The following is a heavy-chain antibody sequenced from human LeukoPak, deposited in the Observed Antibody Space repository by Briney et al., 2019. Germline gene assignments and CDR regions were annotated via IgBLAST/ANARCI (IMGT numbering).Heavy chain of an antibody. J-gene: IGHJ4*02. Sequence: PSETLSLTCTVSGGSISSYYWSWIRQPPGKGLEWIGYIYYSGSTNYNPSLKSRVTISVDTSKNQFSLKLSSVTAADTAVYYCAREGGGSKVDYWGQGTLVTVSS. V-gene: IGHV4-59*01. CDR2: IYYSGST. D-gene: IGHD6-25*01. CDR3: AREGGGSKVDY. CDR1: GGSISSYY.